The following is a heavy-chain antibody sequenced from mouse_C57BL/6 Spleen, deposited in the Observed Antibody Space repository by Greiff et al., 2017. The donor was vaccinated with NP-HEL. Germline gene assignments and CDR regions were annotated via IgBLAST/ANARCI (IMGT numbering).Heavy chain of an antibody. J-gene: IGHJ1*03. CDR1: GYAFSSSW. Sequence: QVQLKESGPELVKPGASVKISCKASGYAFSSSWMNWVKQRPGKGLEWTGRIYPGDGDTNYNGKFKGKATLTADKSSSTAYMQLSSLTSEDSAVYFCARYGNWDWYFDVWGTGTTVTVSS. CDR3: ARYGNWDWYFDV. D-gene: IGHD2-1*01. CDR2: IYPGDGDT. V-gene: IGHV1-82*01.